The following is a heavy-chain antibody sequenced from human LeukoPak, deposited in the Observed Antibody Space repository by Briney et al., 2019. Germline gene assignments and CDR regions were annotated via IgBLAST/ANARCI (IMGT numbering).Heavy chain of an antibody. CDR3: AKADGDYDPFDY. Sequence: PGGSLRLXCAASGFTFSSYAMSWGRQAPGKGLEWVSAISGSGGSTYYADSVKGRFTISRDNSKNTLYLQMNSLRAEDTAVYYCAKADGDYDPFDYWGQGTLVTVSS. CDR2: ISGSGGST. CDR1: GFTFSSYA. J-gene: IGHJ4*02. D-gene: IGHD4-17*01. V-gene: IGHV3-23*01.